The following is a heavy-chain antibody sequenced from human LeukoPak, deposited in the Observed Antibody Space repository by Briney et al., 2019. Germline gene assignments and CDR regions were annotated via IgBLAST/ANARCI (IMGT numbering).Heavy chain of an antibody. Sequence: GGSLRLSCAASGFTFSSYSMNWVRQAPGKGLEWVSYISSSSSTIYYADSVKGRFTISRDNAKNSLYLQMNSLRAEDTAVYYCARDGGYCSSTNCCFGVWGQGTLVTVSS. CDR1: GFTFSSYS. CDR2: ISSSSSTI. D-gene: IGHD2-2*01. CDR3: ARDGGYCSSTNCCFGV. J-gene: IGHJ3*01. V-gene: IGHV3-48*01.